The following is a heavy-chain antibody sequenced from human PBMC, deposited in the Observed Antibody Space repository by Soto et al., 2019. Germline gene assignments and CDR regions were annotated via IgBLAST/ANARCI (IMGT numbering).Heavy chain of an antibody. J-gene: IGHJ4*02. Sequence: SETLSLTCTVSGDSITGSYLSWMRQPPGKTLEWIGYIYHSGTTTYNPSLKSRVSISVDTSKNQFSLRLTSVIAADTAVYYCARDMPYAAGSLAGCDYWGQGILVTVYS. CDR1: GDSITGSY. CDR2: IYHSGTT. CDR3: ARDMPYAAGSLAGCDY. V-gene: IGHV4-59*01. D-gene: IGHD1-26*01.